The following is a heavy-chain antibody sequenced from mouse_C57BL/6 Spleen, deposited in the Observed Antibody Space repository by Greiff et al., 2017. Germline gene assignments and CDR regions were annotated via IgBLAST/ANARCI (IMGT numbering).Heavy chain of an antibody. CDR3: ARGAYGDY. CDR1: GYTFTNYW. Sequence: VQLQQSGAELVRPGTSVKMSCKASGYTFTNYWIGWAKQRPGHGLEWIGDIYPGGGYTNYTEKFKGQATLTADTSSSTAYMQFSSLTSEDSAIYYCARGAYGDYWGQGTTLTVSS. J-gene: IGHJ2*01. V-gene: IGHV1-63*01. CDR2: IYPGGGYT. D-gene: IGHD6-5*01.